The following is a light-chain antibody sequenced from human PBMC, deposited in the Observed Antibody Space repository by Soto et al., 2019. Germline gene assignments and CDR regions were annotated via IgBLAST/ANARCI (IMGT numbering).Light chain of an antibody. CDR1: NIGSKS. Sequence: SYELTQAPSVSVAPGQTARIGCGGDNIGSKSVHWYQQRPGQAPVLVVYADSDRPSGIPERFSGSKSGTSASLAINGLQAEDEAHYYCQSYDNSLSGSWVFGGGTQLTVL. CDR2: ADS. CDR3: QSYDNSLSGSWV. J-gene: IGLJ3*02. V-gene: IGLV3-21*02.